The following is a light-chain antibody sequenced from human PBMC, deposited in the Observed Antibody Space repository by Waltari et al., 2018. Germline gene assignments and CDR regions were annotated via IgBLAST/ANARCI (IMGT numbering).Light chain of an antibody. Sequence: QSALTQPRSVSWSPGQSVTISCAGTSRDVGGYDYVPWFQQHPGKVPKLLIYDVNVRPSDVPDRFAGSKSANTASLTISGLQTEDEADYYCCSFAGSYTYVFRSGTRVTVL. J-gene: IGLJ1*01. V-gene: IGLV2-11*01. CDR3: CSFAGSYTYV. CDR1: SRDVGGYDY. CDR2: DVN.